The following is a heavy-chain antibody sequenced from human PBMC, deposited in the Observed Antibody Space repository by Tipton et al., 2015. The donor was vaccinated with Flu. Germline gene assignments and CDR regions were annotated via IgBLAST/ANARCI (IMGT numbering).Heavy chain of an antibody. J-gene: IGHJ6*03. D-gene: IGHD3-3*01. CDR1: GGSISSYY. CDR3: ARGLCNYDFWSGYYYYYYYMDV. Sequence: TLSLTCTVSGGSISSYYWSWIRQPPGKGLEWIGYIYYSGSTNYNPSLKSRVTISVDTSKNQFSLKLSSVTAADTAVYYCARGLCNYDFWSGYYYYYYYMDVWGKGTTVTVSS. V-gene: IGHV4-59*01. CDR2: IYYSGST.